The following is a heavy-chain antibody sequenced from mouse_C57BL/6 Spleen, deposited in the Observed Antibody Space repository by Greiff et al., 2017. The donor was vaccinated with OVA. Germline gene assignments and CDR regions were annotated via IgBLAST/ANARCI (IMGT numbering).Heavy chain of an antibody. CDR3: ARGNGPYGD. V-gene: IGHV1-53*01. CDR2: INPSNGGT. D-gene: IGHD1-1*02. J-gene: IGHJ2*01. Sequence: QVHVKQSGTELVKPGASVQLSCKASGYTFTSYWMHWVKQRPGQGLEWIGNINPSNGGTNYNEKFKSKATLTVDKSSSTAYMQISSLTSEDSAVYYCARGNGPYGDWGQGTTVTVS. CDR1: GYTFTSYW.